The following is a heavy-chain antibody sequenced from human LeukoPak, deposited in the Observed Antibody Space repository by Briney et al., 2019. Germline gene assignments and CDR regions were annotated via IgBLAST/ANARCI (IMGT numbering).Heavy chain of an antibody. CDR1: GFTFSSYA. V-gene: IGHV3-23*01. J-gene: IGHJ4*02. CDR2: ISGSGDST. D-gene: IGHD2-2*01. Sequence: GGSLRLSCAASGFTFSSYAMSWVRQAPGKGLEWVSGISGSGDSTYYADSVKGRFTISRDNSKNTLYLQMNSLRAEDTAVYYCAKDRGCSSTSCYEGTFDYWGQGTLVTVSS. CDR3: AKDRGCSSTSCYEGTFDY.